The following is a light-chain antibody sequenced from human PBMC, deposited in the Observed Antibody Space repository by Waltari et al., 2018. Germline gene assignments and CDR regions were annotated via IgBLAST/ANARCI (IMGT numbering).Light chain of an antibody. CDR2: GTS. Sequence: DTAWTQFSAILSLSPGVRPCLSCRASQSATKYLAWYQQKHGQAPRLLIYGTSNRATGIPARFSGSGFGTDFTLTISSLEPEDFAVYYCQQRGRWPLTFGQGTKVEIK. CDR3: QQRGRWPLT. V-gene: IGKV3-11*01. CDR1: QSATKY. J-gene: IGKJ1*01.